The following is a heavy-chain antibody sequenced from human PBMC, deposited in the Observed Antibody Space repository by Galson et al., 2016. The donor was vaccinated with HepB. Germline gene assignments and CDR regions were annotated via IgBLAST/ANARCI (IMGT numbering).Heavy chain of an antibody. J-gene: IGHJ4*02. D-gene: IGHD2-2*01. CDR2: VSYDGRNT. CDR3: ARERGNSVLVAAAMLH. CDR1: GFTFRHYP. V-gene: IGHV3-30*14. Sequence: SLRLSCAASGFTFRHYPMHWVRQAPGMGLEWVAVVSYDGRNTYVADSVKGRFTISRDNSKSTVFLQMNRLRVEDTAVYYCARERGNSVLVAAAMLHWGQGALVTVSS.